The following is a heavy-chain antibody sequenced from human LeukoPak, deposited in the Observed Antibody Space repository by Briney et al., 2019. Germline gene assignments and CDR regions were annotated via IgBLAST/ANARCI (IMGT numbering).Heavy chain of an antibody. CDR2: ISAYNGNT. CDR3: ARDAGLYYDFWSGHPDY. J-gene: IGHJ4*02. V-gene: IGHV1-18*01. CDR1: GYTFTSYG. D-gene: IGHD3-3*01. Sequence: ASVTVSFKASGYTFTSYGISWVRQAPGQGREGVGLISAYNGNTNNLQKLHGRVAMTTDTSTSTAYMELRSLRSDDTAVYYCARDAGLYYDFWSGHPDYWGQGTLVTVSS.